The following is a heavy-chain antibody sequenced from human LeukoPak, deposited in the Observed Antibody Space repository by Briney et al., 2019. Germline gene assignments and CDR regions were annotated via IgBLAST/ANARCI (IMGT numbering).Heavy chain of an antibody. J-gene: IGHJ4*02. D-gene: IGHD6-25*01. CDR3: AKAARLGPSHFDY. CDR1: GFTFTAYG. V-gene: IGHV3-33*03. CDR2: VWVDGNNK. Sequence: GGSLRLSCATSGFTFTAYGLHWVRQAPGMGLEWVADVWVDGNNKFYADSVKGRFTISRDNSRSTLYLHMNSLRDDDTAVYYCAKAARLGPSHFDYWGRGTLVTVSS.